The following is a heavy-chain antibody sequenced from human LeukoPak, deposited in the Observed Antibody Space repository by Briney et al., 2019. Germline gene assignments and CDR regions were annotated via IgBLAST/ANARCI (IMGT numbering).Heavy chain of an antibody. D-gene: IGHD3-10*01. CDR2: LHYSGAS. CDR1: GASITSDDYY. V-gene: IGHV4-30-4*01. Sequence: SETLSLTCTVSGASITSDDYYWSWIRQPPGKGLEWIGYLHYSGASYYNPSLKSRVTISGDTSKHLFSLKLSSVTAADTAVYYCARDIMVRGVDGADVWGQGTTVTVSS. J-gene: IGHJ6*02. CDR3: ARDIMVRGVDGADV.